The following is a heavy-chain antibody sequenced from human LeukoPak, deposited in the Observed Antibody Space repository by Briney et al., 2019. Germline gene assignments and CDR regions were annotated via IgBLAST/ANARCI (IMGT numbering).Heavy chain of an antibody. J-gene: IGHJ4*02. D-gene: IGHD3-10*01. Sequence: GGSLRLSCVASGITFSSYAMSWVRQAPGKGLEWVSAINGGADSTYYADSVKGRFTISRDNSKNTLFLQMNSLRVEDTAVYYCAKWGAQSGNYRVVDCWGRGTLVTVSS. V-gene: IGHV3-23*01. CDR1: GITFSSYA. CDR3: AKWGAQSGNYRVVDC. CDR2: INGGADST.